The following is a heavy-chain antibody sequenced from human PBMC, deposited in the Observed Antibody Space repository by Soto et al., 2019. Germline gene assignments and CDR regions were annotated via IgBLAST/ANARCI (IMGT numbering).Heavy chain of an antibody. D-gene: IGHD2-2*02. CDR3: AREGTIRGDDY. V-gene: IGHV1-8*01. J-gene: IGHJ4*02. Sequence: ASLKVSCKASGYTFTSYDINWVRQAPGEGLEWMGWMNPNSGNTGYAQKFQGRVTMTRNTSISTAYMELSSLRSEDTAVYYCAREGTIRGDDYWGQGTLVTVSS. CDR2: MNPNSGNT. CDR1: GYTFTSYD.